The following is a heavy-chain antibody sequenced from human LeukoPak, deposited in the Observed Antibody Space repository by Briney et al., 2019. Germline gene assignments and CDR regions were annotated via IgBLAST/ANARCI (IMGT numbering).Heavy chain of an antibody. CDR2: ISWNSGSI. CDR1: GFTFDDYA. V-gene: IGHV3-9*01. CDR3: AKDLGGKHYYDSSGYQD. D-gene: IGHD3-22*01. J-gene: IGHJ4*02. Sequence: PGGSLRLSCAASGFTFDDYAMHWVRQAPGKGLEWVSGISWNSGSIGYADSVKGRFTISRDNAKNSLYLQMNSLRAEDTALYYCAKDLGGKHYYDSSGYQDWGQGTLVTVSS.